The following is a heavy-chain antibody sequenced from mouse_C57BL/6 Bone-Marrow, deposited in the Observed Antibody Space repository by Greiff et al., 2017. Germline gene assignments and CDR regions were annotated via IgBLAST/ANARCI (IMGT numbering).Heavy chain of an antibody. CDR3: ASYRYGSSLYAMDY. V-gene: IGHV3-8*01. J-gene: IGHJ4*01. CDR1: GYSITSDY. D-gene: IGHD1-1*01. CDR2: ISYSGST. Sequence: EVQRVESGPGLAKPSQTLSLTCSVTGYSITSDYWNWIRKFPGNKLEYMGYISYSGSTYYNPSLKSRISITRETSKNQYYLQLNSVTTADTATYYCASYRYGSSLYAMDYWGQGTSVTVSS.